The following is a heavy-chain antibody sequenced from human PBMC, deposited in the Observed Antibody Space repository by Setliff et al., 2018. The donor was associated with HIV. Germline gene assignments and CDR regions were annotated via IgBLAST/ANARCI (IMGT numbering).Heavy chain of an antibody. Sequence: PSETLSLTCTVSGDSICSDSFFWSWIRQPAGKGLEWIGRIYTSGGTNYNPSLKSRVTISIDTSKNQFSVKLASVTAAGTAVYYCARVSMVRGVIHYYNYGMDVWGQGTTVTVSS. CDR2: IYTSGGT. D-gene: IGHD3-10*01. J-gene: IGHJ6*02. V-gene: IGHV4-61*02. CDR3: ARVSMVRGVIHYYNYGMDV. CDR1: GDSICSDSFF.